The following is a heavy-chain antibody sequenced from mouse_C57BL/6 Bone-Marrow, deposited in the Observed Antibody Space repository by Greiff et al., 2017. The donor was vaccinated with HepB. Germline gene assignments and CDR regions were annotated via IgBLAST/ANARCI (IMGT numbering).Heavy chain of an antibody. CDR3: AARSGGSSWYFDV. CDR2: INSDGGST. J-gene: IGHJ1*03. V-gene: IGHV5-2*01. CDR1: EYEFPSHD. D-gene: IGHD1-1*01. Sequence: EVKLMESGGGLVQPGESLKLSCESNEYEFPSHDMSWVRKTPEKRLELVAAINSDGGSTYYPDTMERRFIISRDNTKKTLYLQMSSLRSEDTALYYCAARSGGSSWYFDVWGTGTTVTVSS.